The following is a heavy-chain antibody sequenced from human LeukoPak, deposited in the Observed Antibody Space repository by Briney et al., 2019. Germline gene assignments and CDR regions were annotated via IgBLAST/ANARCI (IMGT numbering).Heavy chain of an antibody. J-gene: IGHJ6*03. V-gene: IGHV4-4*07. CDR1: GGSISSYY. CDR2: IYTSGST. D-gene: IGHD1-26*01. CDR3: ARDRQELPPSYYYYYMDV. Sequence: PSETLSLTYTVSGGSISSYYWSWIRQPAGKGLEWIGRIYTSGSTNYNPSLKSRVTMSVDTSKNQFSLKLSSVTAADTAVYYCARDRQELPPSYYYYYMDVWGKGTTVTVSS.